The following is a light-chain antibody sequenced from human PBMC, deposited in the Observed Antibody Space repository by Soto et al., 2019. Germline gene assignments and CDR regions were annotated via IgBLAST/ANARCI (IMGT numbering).Light chain of an antibody. V-gene: IGKV3-20*01. CDR2: RGS. CDR1: QNIRGNE. J-gene: IGKJ1*01. CDR3: QDYGTSAPWT. Sequence: VLTQSPGTLSLSPGERTTLSCRASQNIRGNELAWSQQKPGQPPSLLIYRGSSRAPGIPDRFSGRGSGTAFTLTISRLEPEDVAVYYCQDYGTSAPWTFGQGTRVEIK.